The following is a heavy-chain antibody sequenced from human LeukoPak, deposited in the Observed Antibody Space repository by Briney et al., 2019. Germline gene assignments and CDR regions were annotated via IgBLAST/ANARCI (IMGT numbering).Heavy chain of an antibody. J-gene: IGHJ4*02. Sequence: ASVKVSCKASGYTFTGYYMHWVRQAPGQGLEWMGWISAYNGNTNYAQKLQGRVTMTTDTSTSTAYMELRSLRSDDTAVYYCARDYSGFDYWGQGTLVTVSS. D-gene: IGHD2-15*01. CDR1: GYTFTGYY. V-gene: IGHV1-18*04. CDR3: ARDYSGFDY. CDR2: ISAYNGNT.